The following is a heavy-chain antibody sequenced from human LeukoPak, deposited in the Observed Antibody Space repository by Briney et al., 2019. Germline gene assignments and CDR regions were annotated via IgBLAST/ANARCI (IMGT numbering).Heavy chain of an antibody. V-gene: IGHV3-23*01. J-gene: IGHJ5*02. Sequence: TGGSLRLSCAASGFTFSSYAMSWVRQAPGKGLEGVSAISGSGGGTYYADSVKGRFTISRDNSKNTLYLQMHSLRAEDTAVYYCAKDTKRYCSGAIFSNWFDPWGQGTPVTVSS. CDR2: ISGSGGGT. CDR1: GFTFSSYA. D-gene: IGHD2-15*01. CDR3: AKDTKRYCSGAIFSNWFDP.